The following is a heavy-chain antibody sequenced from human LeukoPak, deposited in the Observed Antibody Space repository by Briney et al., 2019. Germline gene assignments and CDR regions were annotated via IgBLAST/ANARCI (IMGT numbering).Heavy chain of an antibody. CDR3: AKDPEYNWNDVDS. Sequence: GGSLRLSCAASGFIFSSYTMHWVRQAPGKGLEWVAVISYDGSNKYYADSVKGRFTISRDNSSNTLYLQMNSLRAEDTAVYYCAKDPEYNWNDVDSWGQGALVTVSS. CDR2: ISYDGSNK. D-gene: IGHD1-1*01. CDR1: GFIFSSYT. V-gene: IGHV3-30-3*01. J-gene: IGHJ4*02.